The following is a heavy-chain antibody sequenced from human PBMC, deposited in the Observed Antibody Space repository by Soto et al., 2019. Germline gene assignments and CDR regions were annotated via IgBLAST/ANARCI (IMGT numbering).Heavy chain of an antibody. D-gene: IGHD6-19*01. J-gene: IGHJ4*02. CDR3: ARDPVAVTCSFVDS. CDR1: GFTFNHYA. Sequence: QVQLLESGGGVVQPGRSLRLSCAVSGFTFNHYAFHWVSQAPGKGREWVSVISYDGREIYYADPVKGRFTISRDSSNNMVYLYMNSLRPDDTAVYYCARDPVAVTCSFVDSWGQGTLVTVSS. V-gene: IGHV3-30-3*01. CDR2: ISYDGREI.